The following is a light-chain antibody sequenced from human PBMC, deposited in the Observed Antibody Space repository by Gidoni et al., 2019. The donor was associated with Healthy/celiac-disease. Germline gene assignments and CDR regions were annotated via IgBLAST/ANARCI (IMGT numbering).Light chain of an antibody. Sequence: EIVLTQSPATLSLSPGERATLSCRASQRVSSYLAWYQQKTGQAPRLLIYDASNRATGIPARFSGSGSGTDFTLTISSLEPEDFAVYYCQQRSNWPPTFXXXTKLEIK. V-gene: IGKV3-11*01. CDR2: DAS. CDR1: QRVSSY. CDR3: QQRSNWPPT. J-gene: IGKJ2*01.